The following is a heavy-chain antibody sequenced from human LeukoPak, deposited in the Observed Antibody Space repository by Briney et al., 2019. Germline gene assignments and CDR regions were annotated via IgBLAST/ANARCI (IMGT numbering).Heavy chain of an antibody. V-gene: IGHV3-21*01. D-gene: IGHD1-26*01. J-gene: IGHJ4*02. CDR2: TSGSSSYI. Sequence: GGSLRLSCAASGFTFSSYSMNWVRQAPGKGLEWVSSTSGSSSYIYYADSVKGRFTISRDNAKNSLYLQMNSLRAEDTAVYYCARDRPSYSGTYYFFDYWGQGTLVTVSS. CDR3: ARDRPSYSGTYYFFDY. CDR1: GFTFSSYS.